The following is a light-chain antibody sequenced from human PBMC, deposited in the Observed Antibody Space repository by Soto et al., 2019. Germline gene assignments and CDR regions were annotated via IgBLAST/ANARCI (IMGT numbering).Light chain of an antibody. J-gene: IGLJ1*01. CDR3: AAWDDSLSGYV. V-gene: IGLV1-47*01. CDR1: SSNIGSNY. Sequence: VLTQPPSASGTPGQRVTISCSGSSSNIGSNYVYWYQHLPGTAPKLLIYKNNQRPSGVPDRFSGSKSGTSASLAISGLPSEDEADFYCAAWDDSLSGYVFGTGTKLTVL. CDR2: KNN.